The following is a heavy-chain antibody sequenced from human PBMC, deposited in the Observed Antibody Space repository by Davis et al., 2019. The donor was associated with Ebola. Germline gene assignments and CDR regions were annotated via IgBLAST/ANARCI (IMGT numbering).Heavy chain of an antibody. CDR1: GYTFTSHG. D-gene: IGHD1-26*01. J-gene: IGHJ3*02. V-gene: IGHV1-8*01. CDR3: ARPGGMTSDAFDI. CDR2: MNPNSGNT. Sequence: AASVTVSCKTSGYTFTSHGINWVRQATGQGLEWMGWMNPNSGNTGYAQKFQGRVTMTRNTSISTAYVELSSLRPEDTAMYYCARPGGMTSDAFDIWGQGTMVTVSS.